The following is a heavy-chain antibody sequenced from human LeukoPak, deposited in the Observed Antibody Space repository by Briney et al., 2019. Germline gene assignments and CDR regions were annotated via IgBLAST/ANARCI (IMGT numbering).Heavy chain of an antibody. Sequence: SDTLSLTCAVYGGSFSGYYWSWIRQPPGKGLEWSGEINHSGSTNYNPSLKSRVTISVDKSKNQFSLKLSSVTAADTAVYYCARRTTVTIPFGYWGQGTLVTVSS. J-gene: IGHJ4*02. CDR3: ARRTTVTIPFGY. V-gene: IGHV4-34*01. CDR2: INHSGST. D-gene: IGHD4-11*01. CDR1: GGSFSGYY.